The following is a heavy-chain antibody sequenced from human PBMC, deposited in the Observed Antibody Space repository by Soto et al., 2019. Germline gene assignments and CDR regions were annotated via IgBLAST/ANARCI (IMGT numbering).Heavy chain of an antibody. J-gene: IGHJ3*02. Sequence: GGSLRLSCAASGFTFTDSHMSWIRQAPGQGLEWISYISSGGDTIFYADSVKGRFIISRDNAKKSLYLQMNSLRADDAAVYYCARGLRFKGFDIWGQGTMVTVSS. CDR3: ARGLRFKGFDI. D-gene: IGHD4-17*01. CDR1: GFTFTDSH. V-gene: IGHV3-11*01. CDR2: ISSGGDTI.